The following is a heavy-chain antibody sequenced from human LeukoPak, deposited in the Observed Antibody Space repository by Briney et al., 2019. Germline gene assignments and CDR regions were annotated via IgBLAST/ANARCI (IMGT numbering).Heavy chain of an antibody. Sequence: GGSLRLSCAASGFTFSSYAMHWVRQAPGKGLEWVAVISYDGSNKYYADSVKGRFTIPRDNSKNTLYLQMNSLRAEDTAVYYCARASKGDYYGSGSYLGIWGQGTLVTVSS. CDR1: GFTFSSYA. D-gene: IGHD3-10*01. CDR3: ARASKGDYYGSGSYLGI. J-gene: IGHJ4*02. CDR2: ISYDGSNK. V-gene: IGHV3-30-3*01.